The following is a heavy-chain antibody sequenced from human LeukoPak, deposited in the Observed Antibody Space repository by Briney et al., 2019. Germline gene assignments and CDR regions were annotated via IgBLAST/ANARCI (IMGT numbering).Heavy chain of an antibody. CDR3: ARATYYYDSSGSSKYAYDAFDI. Sequence: SVKVSCKASGGTFSSYAISGVRQPPGEGIEWMEGIIPIFGTANYTQKFQGRVTITADESTSTAYMELSSLRSEDTAVYYCARATYYYDSSGSSKYAYDAFDIWGQGTMVTVSS. V-gene: IGHV1-69*13. CDR1: GGTFSSYA. CDR2: IIPIFGTA. J-gene: IGHJ3*02. D-gene: IGHD3-22*01.